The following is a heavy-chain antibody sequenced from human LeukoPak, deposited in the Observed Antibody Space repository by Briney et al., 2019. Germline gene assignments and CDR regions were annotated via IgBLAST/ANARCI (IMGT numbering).Heavy chain of an antibody. CDR2: IDPSDSYS. D-gene: IGHD2-15*01. V-gene: IGHV5-10-1*01. CDR1: GFRFTTYW. Sequence: GGSLKISFQGSGFRFTTYWITWVRPTPGKGLEWMGRIDPSDSYSNYSPPFQGHVTISADKSINTAYLQWSSLKASDTAMYYCARLHCSGGSCSPDYWGQGTVVTVSS. J-gene: IGHJ4*02. CDR3: ARLHCSGGSCSPDY.